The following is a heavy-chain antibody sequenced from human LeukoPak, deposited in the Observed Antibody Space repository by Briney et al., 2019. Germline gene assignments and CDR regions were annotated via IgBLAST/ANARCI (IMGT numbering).Heavy chain of an antibody. CDR3: ARDRAGYNSRGFDY. V-gene: IGHV4-59*01. D-gene: IGHD5-24*01. CDR2: IYYSGST. J-gene: IGHJ4*02. CDR1: GGSISSYY. Sequence: SETLSLTCTVSGGSISSYYWSWIRQPPGKGLEWIGYIYYSGSTNYNPSLKSRVTISVDTSKNQFSLRLRSVTAADTAVYYCARDRAGYNSRGFDYWGQGTQVTVSS.